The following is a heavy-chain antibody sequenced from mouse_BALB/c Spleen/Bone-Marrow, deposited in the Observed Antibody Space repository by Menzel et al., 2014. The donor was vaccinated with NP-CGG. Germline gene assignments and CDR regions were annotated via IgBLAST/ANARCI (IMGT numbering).Heavy chain of an antibody. CDR3: ARRDYRYDGFAY. D-gene: IGHD2-14*01. CDR1: GYTLTNYY. J-gene: IGHJ3*01. Sequence: VQLVESGPELVKPGASVRISCKAPGYTLTNYYIHWVKQRPGQGLEWIGWIYPGDVNTKYNEKFKGKATLTADKSSSTAYMQLSSLTSEDSAVYFCARRDYRYDGFAYWGQGTLVTVSA. V-gene: IGHV1S56*01. CDR2: IYPGDVNT.